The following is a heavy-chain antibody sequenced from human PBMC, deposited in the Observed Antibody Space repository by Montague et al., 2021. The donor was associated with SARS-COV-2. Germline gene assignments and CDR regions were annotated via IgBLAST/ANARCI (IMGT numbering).Heavy chain of an antibody. D-gene: IGHD3-22*01. CDR1: GGSFSGYY. CDR3: VRGTKRVFTYDYDSSGYASDY. Sequence: SETLSLTCAVYGGSFSGYYWSWIRQPPGKGLEWIGEINHSGSTKYNPSLKSRVTISVDTSKNQFSLKRSSVTAADTAVYYCVRGTKRVFTYDYDSSGYASDYWGQGTLVTVSS. J-gene: IGHJ4*02. CDR2: INHSGST. V-gene: IGHV4-34*01.